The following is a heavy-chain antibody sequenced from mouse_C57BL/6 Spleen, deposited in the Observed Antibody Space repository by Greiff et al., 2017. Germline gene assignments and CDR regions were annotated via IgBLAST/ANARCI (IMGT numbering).Heavy chain of an antibody. Sequence: EVKLVESGPELVKPGASVKISCKASGYSFTDYNMNWVKQSNGKSLEWIGVINPNYGTTSYNQKFKGKATLTVDQSSSTAYMQLNSLTSEDSAVYYCARRFITTVVDYYAMDYWGQGTSVTVSS. V-gene: IGHV1-39*01. CDR3: ARRFITTVVDYYAMDY. D-gene: IGHD1-1*01. J-gene: IGHJ4*01. CDR2: INPNYGTT. CDR1: GYSFTDYN.